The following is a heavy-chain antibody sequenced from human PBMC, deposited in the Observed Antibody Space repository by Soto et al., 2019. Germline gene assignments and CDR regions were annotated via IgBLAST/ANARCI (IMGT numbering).Heavy chain of an antibody. CDR3: ARWGWGRGDPYYFDY. Sequence: KASETLSLTCTVSGGSISSGGYYWSWIRQHPGKGLEWIGYIYYSGSTYYNPSLKSRVTISVDTSKNQFSLKLSSVTAADTAVYYCARWGWGRGDPYYFDYWGQGTLVTVSS. CDR1: GGSISSGGYY. J-gene: IGHJ4*02. CDR2: IYYSGST. D-gene: IGHD3-16*01. V-gene: IGHV4-31*03.